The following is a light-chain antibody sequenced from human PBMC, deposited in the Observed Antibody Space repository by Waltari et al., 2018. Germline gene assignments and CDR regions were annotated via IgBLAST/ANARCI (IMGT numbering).Light chain of an antibody. Sequence: QSVVTQPPSASGTPGQSVTISCSGSNFNIGSDSVYWFQQLPGAAPKLLMYDNDQRPSGVPDRFSASKSGTSASLAISALQSGDEADYYCATWEGSQRVFGTGTKVTVL. V-gene: IGLV1-44*01. J-gene: IGLJ1*01. CDR1: NFNIGSDS. CDR2: DND. CDR3: ATWEGSQRV.